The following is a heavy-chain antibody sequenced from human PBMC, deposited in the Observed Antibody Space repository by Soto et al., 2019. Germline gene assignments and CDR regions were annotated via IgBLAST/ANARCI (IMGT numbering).Heavy chain of an antibody. D-gene: IGHD5-18*01. CDR2: IYSGGST. J-gene: IGHJ3*02. CDR3: ASHVDTAMVNAFDI. V-gene: IGHV3-53*04. CDR1: GFTVSSTY. Sequence: PGGSLRLSCAASGFTVSSTYMSWDRQAPGKGLEWVSVIYSGGSTYYADSVKGRFTISRHNSKNTLYLQMNSLRAEDTAVYYCASHVDTAMVNAFDIWGQGTMVTVSS.